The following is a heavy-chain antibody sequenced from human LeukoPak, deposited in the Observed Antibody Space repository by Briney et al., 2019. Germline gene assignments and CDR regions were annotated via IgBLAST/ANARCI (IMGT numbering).Heavy chain of an antibody. CDR1: GFTFSSFE. Sequence: PGGSLRLSCAASGFTFSSFEMSWVRQAPGKGLEWVSAISGSGGSAYYADSVKGRFTISRDNSRNSLSLQMNNLRAEDTALYYCAKTGYSSGWYRIWDYWGQGTLVTVSS. CDR3: AKTGYSSGWYRIWDY. CDR2: ISGSGGSA. D-gene: IGHD6-19*01. V-gene: IGHV3-23*01. J-gene: IGHJ4*02.